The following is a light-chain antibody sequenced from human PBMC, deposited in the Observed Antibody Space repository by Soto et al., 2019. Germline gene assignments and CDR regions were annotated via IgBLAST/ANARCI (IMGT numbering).Light chain of an antibody. J-gene: IGKJ5*01. CDR2: DAS. V-gene: IGKV1-5*01. CDR3: QQYNTYST. Sequence: DIQMTQSPSTLSASVVDRVTITFRASQSISSWLAWYQQKLGRAPRLLIYDASSLESGVPSRFSGSGYGTEFTLTISSLQPDDFATYYCQQYNTYSTFGQGTRLEIK. CDR1: QSISSW.